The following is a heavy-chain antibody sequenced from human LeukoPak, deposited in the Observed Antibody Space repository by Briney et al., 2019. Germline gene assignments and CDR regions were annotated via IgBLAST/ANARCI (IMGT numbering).Heavy chain of an antibody. CDR2: ISYDGSNK. Sequence: GRSLRLSCAASGXTFSSYAMHWVRQAPGKGRECVAVISYDGSNKYYADSVKGRFTISRDNSKNTLYLQMNSLRAEDTAVYYCAVMTTVTSWGQGTLVTVSS. D-gene: IGHD4-17*01. CDR3: AVMTTVTS. CDR1: GXTFSSYA. V-gene: IGHV3-30-3*01. J-gene: IGHJ5*02.